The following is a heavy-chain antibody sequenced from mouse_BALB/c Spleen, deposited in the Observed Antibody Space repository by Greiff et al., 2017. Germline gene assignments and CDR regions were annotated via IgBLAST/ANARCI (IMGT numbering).Heavy chain of an antibody. CDR2: ISSGGSYT. D-gene: IGHD2-2*01. Sequence: DVHLVESGGGLVKPGGSLKLSCAASGFTFSSYAMSWVRQSPEKRLEWVAEISSGGSYTYYPDTVTGRFTISRDNAKNTLYLEMSSLRSEDTAMYYCARKYGYDLNYAMDYWGQGTSVTVSS. CDR3: ARKYGYDLNYAMDY. J-gene: IGHJ4*01. V-gene: IGHV5-9-4*01. CDR1: GFTFSSYA.